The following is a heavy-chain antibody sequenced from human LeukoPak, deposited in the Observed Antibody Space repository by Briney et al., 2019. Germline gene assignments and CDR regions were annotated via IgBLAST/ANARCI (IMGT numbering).Heavy chain of an antibody. Sequence: SVKVSCKASGGTFSSYAISWVRQAPGQGLEWMGRIIPIFAIANYAQKFQGRVTITADKSTSTAYMELSSLRSEDTAVYYCARDSTRYYDFWSDYYYYGMDVWGQGTTVTVSS. D-gene: IGHD3-3*01. J-gene: IGHJ6*02. CDR2: IIPIFAIA. CDR3: ARDSTRYYDFWSDYYYYGMDV. V-gene: IGHV1-69*04. CDR1: GGTFSSYA.